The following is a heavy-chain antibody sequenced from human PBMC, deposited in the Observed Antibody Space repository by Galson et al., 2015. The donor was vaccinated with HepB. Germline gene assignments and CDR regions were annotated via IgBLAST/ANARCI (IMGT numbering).Heavy chain of an antibody. Sequence: SVKVSCKASGYTLITYGINWVRQAPGRGLEWMGWISHYNGDTNYAKKFQGRVTMTTDTSTSTAYMELRNLRSDDTAVYYCAGGFSISSVKYYIYGMDVWGQGTTVTVSS. CDR3: AGGFSISSVKYYIYGMDV. D-gene: IGHD6-6*01. CDR2: ISHYNGDT. CDR1: GYTLITYG. J-gene: IGHJ6*02. V-gene: IGHV1-18*01.